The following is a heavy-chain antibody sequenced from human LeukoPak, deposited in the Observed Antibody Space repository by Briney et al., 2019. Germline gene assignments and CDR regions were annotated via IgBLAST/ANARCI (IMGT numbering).Heavy chain of an antibody. J-gene: IGHJ3*02. CDR2: IFHSGTT. Sequence: SETLSLTCAVSGGSISSTHWWTWVRQPPGKGLEWIGEIFHSGTTNYNPSLKSRVTISLDKSKNQFSLRLSSIIAADTAVYYCARDQWLLRGGDHDAFNIWGQGTMVTVSS. D-gene: IGHD6-19*01. CDR1: GGSISSTHW. CDR3: ARDQWLLRGGDHDAFNI. V-gene: IGHV4-4*02.